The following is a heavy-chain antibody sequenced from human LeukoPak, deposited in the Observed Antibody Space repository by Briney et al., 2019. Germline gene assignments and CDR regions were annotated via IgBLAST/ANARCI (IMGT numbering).Heavy chain of an antibody. CDR3: VKDPPGFIAVAAELEGY. CDR1: GGSFSGYY. V-gene: IGHV4-34*01. CDR2: INHSGST. D-gene: IGHD6-19*01. Sequence: PSETLSLTCAVYGGSFSGYYWSWIRQPPGKGLEWIGEINHSGSTNYNPSLKSRVTISVDTSKNQFSLKLSSVTAADTAVYYCVKDPPGFIAVAAELEGYWGQGTLVTVSS. J-gene: IGHJ4*02.